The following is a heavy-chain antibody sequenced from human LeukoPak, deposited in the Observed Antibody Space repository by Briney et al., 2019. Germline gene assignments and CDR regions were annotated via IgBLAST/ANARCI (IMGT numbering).Heavy chain of an antibody. D-gene: IGHD3-22*01. CDR1: GFTFSSYG. CDR3: ARKHYDSSAFDY. CDR2: IWYDGSNK. J-gene: IGHJ4*02. Sequence: PGGSLRSSCAAAGFTFSSYGIHGVRKAPGKGLEWVAVIWYDGSNKYYADSVKGRFTISRDNSKNTLYLQMNSLRAEDTAVYYCARKHYDSSAFDYWGQGTLVTVPS. V-gene: IGHV3-33*01.